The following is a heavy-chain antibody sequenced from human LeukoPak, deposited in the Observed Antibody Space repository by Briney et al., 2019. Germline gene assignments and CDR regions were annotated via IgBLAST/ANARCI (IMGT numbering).Heavy chain of an antibody. CDR2: INHSGST. Sequence: PSETLSLTCAVYGGSFSGYYWSWIRQPPGKGLEWIGEINHSGSTNYNPSLKSRVTISVDTSKNQFSLKLSSVTAADTAVYYCARDGDSSGYYPYYFDYWGQGTLVTVSS. J-gene: IGHJ4*02. D-gene: IGHD3-22*01. CDR1: GGSFSGYY. V-gene: IGHV4-34*01. CDR3: ARDGDSSGYYPYYFDY.